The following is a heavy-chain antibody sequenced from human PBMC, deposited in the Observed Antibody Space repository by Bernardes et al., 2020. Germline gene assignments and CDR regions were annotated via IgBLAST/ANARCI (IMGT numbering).Heavy chain of an antibody. CDR1: GDSTNTYY. J-gene: IGHJ4*02. CDR3: ARGRGSINFDS. V-gene: IGHV4-4*07. D-gene: IGHD1-26*01. CDR2: IYTSGST. Sequence: SHTLSLTCTVSGDSTNTYYWSWIRQPAGKGLEWIGRIYTSGSTNYNPSLKSRVTLSVDTSKNQFSLRLSSVTAADTAVYYCARGRGSINFDSWGQGTLVTVSS.